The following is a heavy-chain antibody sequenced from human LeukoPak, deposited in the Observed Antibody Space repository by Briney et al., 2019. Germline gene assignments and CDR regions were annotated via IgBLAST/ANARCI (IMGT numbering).Heavy chain of an antibody. Sequence: GGSLRLSCAASGFTFSSYAVNWVRQAPGKGLEWVSTISGSGGSTYYADSVKGRFTISRDNSKNTLYLQMNSLRAEDTAVYYCAAPGYSSSWYWNYWGQGTLVTVSS. CDR3: AAPGYSSSWYWNY. D-gene: IGHD6-13*01. V-gene: IGHV3-23*01. CDR1: GFTFSSYA. CDR2: ISGSGGST. J-gene: IGHJ4*02.